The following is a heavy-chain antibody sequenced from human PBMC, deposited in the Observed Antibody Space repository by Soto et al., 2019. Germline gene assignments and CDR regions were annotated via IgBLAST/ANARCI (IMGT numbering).Heavy chain of an antibody. J-gene: IGHJ6*02. CDR3: TTRQSDV. CDR2: ISIKPNNYAT. Sequence: GESLMISCVGSGFTFHGSTIHWVRQASGKGLEWIGLISIKPNNYATVYAASVTGRFTISRDDSKNTAYLQMNSLRGEDTAMYYCTTRQSDVWGQGTSVTVYS. V-gene: IGHV3-73*01. CDR1: GFTFHGST.